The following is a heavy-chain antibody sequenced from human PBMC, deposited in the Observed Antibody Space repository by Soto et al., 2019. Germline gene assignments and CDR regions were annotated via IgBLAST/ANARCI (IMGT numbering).Heavy chain of an antibody. V-gene: IGHV4-39*01. CDR1: GGSISSSSYY. D-gene: IGHD2-2*01. CDR3: ARQAADYCSSTSCFLNWFDP. CDR2: IYYSGST. J-gene: IGHJ5*02. Sequence: PSETLSLTCTVSGGSISSSSYYWGWIRQPPGKGLEWIGSIYYSGSTYYNPSLKSRVTISVDTSKNQFSLKLSSVTAADTAVYYCARQAADYCSSTSCFLNWFDPWGQGTLVTVSS.